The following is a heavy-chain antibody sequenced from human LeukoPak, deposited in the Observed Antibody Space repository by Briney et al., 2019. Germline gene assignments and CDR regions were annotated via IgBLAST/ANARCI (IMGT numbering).Heavy chain of an antibody. V-gene: IGHV3-21*01. J-gene: IGHJ4*02. D-gene: IGHD3-22*01. CDR2: ISSSRSNI. CDR1: GFTFSSYS. CDR3: ARDYDSSSYYYLLFDC. Sequence: GGSLRLSCAASGFTFSSYSMNWVRQAPGKGLEWVSSISSSRSNIYYADSVKGRFTISRDNAKNSLYLQMNSLRAEDTAVYYCARDYDSSSYYYLLFDCGGQGTLVTVPS.